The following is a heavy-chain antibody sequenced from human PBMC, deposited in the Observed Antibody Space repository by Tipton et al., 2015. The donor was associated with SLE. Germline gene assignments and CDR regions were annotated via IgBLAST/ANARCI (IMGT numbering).Heavy chain of an antibody. CDR2: INHRGST. Sequence: LRLSCEVYGGSFSGYYWSWIRQPPGKGLEWIGEINHRGSTNYNPSLKSRLTISVDTSKNQFSLKLSSVTAADTAVYYCARGDMTTVGPFFDYWGQGTLVTVSS. CDR1: GGSFSGYY. V-gene: IGHV4-34*01. J-gene: IGHJ4*02. CDR3: ARGDMTTVGPFFDY. D-gene: IGHD4-23*01.